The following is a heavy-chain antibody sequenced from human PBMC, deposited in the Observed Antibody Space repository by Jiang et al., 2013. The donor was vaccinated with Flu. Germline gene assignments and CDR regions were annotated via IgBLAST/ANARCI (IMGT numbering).Heavy chain of an antibody. CDR2: IYPSGTT. J-gene: IGHJ3*02. CDR1: GYSISSGYY. CDR3: ARDLSSYYFDSSSLYDAFDI. V-gene: IGHV4-38-2*02. D-gene: IGHD3-22*01. Sequence: GSGLVKPSETLSLTCAVSGYSISSGYYWGWIRQPPGKGLEWIGSIYPSGTTYYNPSLKSRVTISVDTSKNQISLRLSSVTAADTAVYYCARDLSSYYFDSSSLYDAFDIWGQGTMVTVSP.